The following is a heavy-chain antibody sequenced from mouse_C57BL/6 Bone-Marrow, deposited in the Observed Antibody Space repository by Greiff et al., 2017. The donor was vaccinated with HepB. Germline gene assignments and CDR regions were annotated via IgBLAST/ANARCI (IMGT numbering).Heavy chain of an antibody. J-gene: IGHJ3*01. CDR3: AKDGGYDGTEFAY. Sequence: VNLVESGPGLVQPSQSLSITCTVSGFSLTSYGVHWVRQSPGKGLEWLGVIWRGGSTDYNAAFMSRLSITKDNSKSQVFFKMNSLQADDTAIYYCAKDGGYDGTEFAYWGQGTLVTVSA. CDR2: IWRGGST. V-gene: IGHV2-5*01. D-gene: IGHD2-2*01. CDR1: GFSLTSYG.